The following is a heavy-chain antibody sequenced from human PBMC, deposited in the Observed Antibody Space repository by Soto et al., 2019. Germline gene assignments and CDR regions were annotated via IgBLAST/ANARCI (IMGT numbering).Heavy chain of an antibody. J-gene: IGHJ5*02. CDR2: INPNSGGT. V-gene: IGHV1-2*04. Sequence: ASVKVSCKASGYTFTGYYMHWVRQAPGQGLEWMGWINPNSGGTNYAQKFQGWVTMTRDTSISTAYMELRSLRSDDTAVYYCAREEHYGDYAAWGQGTLVTVSS. D-gene: IGHD4-17*01. CDR1: GYTFTGYY. CDR3: AREEHYGDYAA.